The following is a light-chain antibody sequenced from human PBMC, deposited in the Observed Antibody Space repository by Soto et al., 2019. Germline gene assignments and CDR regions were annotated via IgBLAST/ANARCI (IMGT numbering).Light chain of an antibody. CDR1: QAISNF. J-gene: IGKJ1*01. CDR2: GSS. CDR3: QKYDSDPRT. V-gene: IGKV1-27*01. Sequence: IQMTHTPSSLSSSVGDRLTVSWRASQAISNFLAWYQQKPGKVPQLLVYGSSTLQSGVPSRLSGSGSGKDFTLTLSSLQPEDAATYYCQKYDSDPRTFGQGTKVDIK.